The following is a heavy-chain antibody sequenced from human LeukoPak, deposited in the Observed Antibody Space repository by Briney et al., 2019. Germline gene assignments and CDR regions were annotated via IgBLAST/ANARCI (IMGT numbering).Heavy chain of an antibody. Sequence: GGSLRLSCAAPGFTFSSYAMSWVRQAPGKGLEWVSAISGSGGSTYYADSVKGRFTISRDNSKNTLYLQMNSLRAEDTAVYYCAKDRGYGGNSVPFDYWGQGTLVTVSS. V-gene: IGHV3-23*01. D-gene: IGHD4-23*01. J-gene: IGHJ4*02. CDR2: ISGSGGST. CDR3: AKDRGYGGNSVPFDY. CDR1: GFTFSSYA.